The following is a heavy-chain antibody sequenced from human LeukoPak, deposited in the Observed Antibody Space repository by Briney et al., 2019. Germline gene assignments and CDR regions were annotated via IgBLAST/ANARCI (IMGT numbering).Heavy chain of an antibody. J-gene: IGHJ6*02. V-gene: IGHV4-61*01. D-gene: IGHD2-15*01. CDR1: GGSISSSSYY. Sequence: PSETLSLTCTVSGGSISSSSYYWSWIRQPPGKGLEWIGYIYYSGSTNYNPSLKSRVTISVDTSKNQFSLKLSSVTAADTAVYYCARGDCSGGSCSGSYYYGMDVWGQGTTVTVSS. CDR2: IYYSGST. CDR3: ARGDCSGGSCSGSYYYGMDV.